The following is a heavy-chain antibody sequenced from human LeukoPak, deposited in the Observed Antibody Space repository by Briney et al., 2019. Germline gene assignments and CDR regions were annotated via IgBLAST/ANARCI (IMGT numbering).Heavy chain of an antibody. CDR3: AKGNYYDSKDAFDI. CDR2: ISWNSGSI. D-gene: IGHD3-22*01. V-gene: IGHV3-9*03. Sequence: PGGSLRLSCAASGFTLSSYAMNWVRQAPGKGLEWVSGISWNSGSIGYADSVKGRFTISRDNAKNSLYLQMNSLRAEDMALYYCAKGNYYDSKDAFDIWGQGTMVTVSS. J-gene: IGHJ3*02. CDR1: GFTLSSYA.